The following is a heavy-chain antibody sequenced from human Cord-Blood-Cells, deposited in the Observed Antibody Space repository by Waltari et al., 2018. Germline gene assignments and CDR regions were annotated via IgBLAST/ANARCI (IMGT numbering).Heavy chain of an antibody. CDR2: SSPIFGTE. Sequence: QVQLVQSGAEVKKPGSSVKVSCKASGGTFSSYAISWVRQAPGKGVEWVGGSSPIFGTENYAKKCQGRVTITADESTSTAYMELSSLRSEDTAVYYCARTFWSGYLYNWFDPWGQGTLVTVSS. D-gene: IGHD3-3*01. J-gene: IGHJ5*02. V-gene: IGHV1-69*12. CDR3: ARTFWSGYLYNWFDP. CDR1: GGTFSSYA.